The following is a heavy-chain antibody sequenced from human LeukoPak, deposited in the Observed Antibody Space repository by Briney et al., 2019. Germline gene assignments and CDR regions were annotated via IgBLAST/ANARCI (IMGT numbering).Heavy chain of an antibody. CDR3: ASAEGSPDAFDI. CDR1: GGSISSGVYY. V-gene: IGHV4-31*03. CDR2: IYYSGST. Sequence: KSSETLSLTCTVSGGSISSGVYYWSWIRQHPGKGLEWIGYIYYSGSTYYNPSLKSRVTISVDTSKNQFSLKLSSVTAADTAVYYCASAEGSPDAFDIWGQGTMVTVSS. J-gene: IGHJ3*02.